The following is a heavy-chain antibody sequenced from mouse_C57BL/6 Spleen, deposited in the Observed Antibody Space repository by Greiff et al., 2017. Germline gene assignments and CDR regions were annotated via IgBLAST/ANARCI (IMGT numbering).Heavy chain of an antibody. V-gene: IGHV6-6*01. CDR1: GFTFSDAW. D-gene: IGHD2-4*01. CDR2: IRNKANNHAT. CDR3: TRRYDYDGGFAY. Sequence: EVMLVESGGGLVQPGGSMKLSCAASGFTFSDAWMDWVRQSPEKGLEWVAEIRNKANNHATYYAESVKGRFTISRDDSKSSVYLQMNSLRAEDTGIYYCTRRYDYDGGFAYWGQGTLVTVSA. J-gene: IGHJ3*01.